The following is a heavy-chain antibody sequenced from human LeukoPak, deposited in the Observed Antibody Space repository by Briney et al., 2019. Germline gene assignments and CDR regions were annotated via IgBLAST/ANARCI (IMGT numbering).Heavy chain of an antibody. Sequence: GGSLRLSCAASGFTFSTSSFNWVRQAPGKGLEWISYISTSSTINYADSVRGRFTISRDNAKSSLSLQMNSLRAEDTAVYYCARDLDYGGRGLDSWGQGTLVIVSS. CDR3: ARDLDYGGRGLDS. J-gene: IGHJ4*02. CDR2: ISTSSTI. D-gene: IGHD4-23*01. CDR1: GFTFSTSS. V-gene: IGHV3-48*04.